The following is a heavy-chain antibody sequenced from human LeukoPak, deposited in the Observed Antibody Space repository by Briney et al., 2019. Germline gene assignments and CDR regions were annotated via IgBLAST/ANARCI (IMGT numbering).Heavy chain of an antibody. CDR1: GFTFTRYS. D-gene: IGHD3-10*01. V-gene: IGHV3-48*04. J-gene: IGHJ4*02. CDR3: ARDGGATLVGGVITFDY. Sequence: GGSLRLSCAASGFTFTRYSMTWVRQAPGKGLEWVSYISSSSSTIHYADSVKGRFTISRDNTKNSLYLQMNSLRAEDTAVYYCARDGGATLVGGVITFDYWGQGPLVTVPS. CDR2: ISSSSSTI.